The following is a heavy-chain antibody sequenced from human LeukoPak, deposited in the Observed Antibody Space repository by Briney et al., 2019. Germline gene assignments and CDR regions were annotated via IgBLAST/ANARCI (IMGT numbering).Heavy chain of an antibody. Sequence: SETLSLTCTVSGGSISTYYWSWIRQPPGKGLEWIVYIRYNGNTNSNPSLKIRETMSVDTSKNLFSQKLSSVTAADTAVYYCAREDDSYGHPGFDFLGQGTLVAVSS. D-gene: IGHD5-18*01. J-gene: IGHJ4*02. V-gene: IGHV4-59*01. CDR1: GGSISTYY. CDR2: IRYNGNT. CDR3: AREDDSYGHPGFDF.